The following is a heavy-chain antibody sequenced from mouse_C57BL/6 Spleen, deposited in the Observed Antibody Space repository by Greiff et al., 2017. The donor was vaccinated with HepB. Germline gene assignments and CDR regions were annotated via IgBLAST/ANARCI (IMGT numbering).Heavy chain of an antibody. CDR2: IDPNSGGT. CDR3: ARGDYDAHYYAMDY. Sequence: QVQLQQPGAELVKPGASVKLSCKASGYTFTSYWMHWVKQKPGRGLEWIGRIDPNSGGTKYNEKFKSKATLSVDKPSSTAYMQRSSLTSEDSAVYYCARGDYDAHYYAMDYWGQGTSVTVSS. V-gene: IGHV1-72*01. D-gene: IGHD2-4*01. J-gene: IGHJ4*01. CDR1: GYTFTSYW.